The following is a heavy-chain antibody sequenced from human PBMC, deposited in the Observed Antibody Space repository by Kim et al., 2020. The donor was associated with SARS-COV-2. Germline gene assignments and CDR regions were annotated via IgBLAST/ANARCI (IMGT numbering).Heavy chain of an antibody. J-gene: IGHJ5*02. CDR3: AREGYSYGFGSNWFDP. V-gene: IGHV1-2*06. CDR2: INPNSGGT. CDR1: GYTFTGYY. D-gene: IGHD5-18*01. Sequence: ASVKVSCKASGYTFTGYYMLWVRQAPGQGLEWMGRINPNSGGTNYAQKFQGRVTMTRDTSISTAYMELSRLRSDDTAVYYCAREGYSYGFGSNWFDPWGQGTLVTVSS.